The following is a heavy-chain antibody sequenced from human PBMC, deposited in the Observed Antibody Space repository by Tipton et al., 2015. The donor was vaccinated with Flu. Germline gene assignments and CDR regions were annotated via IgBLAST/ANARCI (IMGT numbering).Heavy chain of an antibody. CDR1: GGSISSYY. J-gene: IGHJ4*02. V-gene: IGHV4-59*01. Sequence: TLSLTCTVSGGSISSYYWSWIRQPPGKRLEWIGYIYYSGSTNYNPSLKSRVTISVDSSKNQFSLMLSSVTAANTDVYYCARVRRQPRAIFDYWGQGTLVTVSS. CDR2: IYYSGST. CDR3: ARVRRQPRAIFDY. D-gene: IGHD1-1*01.